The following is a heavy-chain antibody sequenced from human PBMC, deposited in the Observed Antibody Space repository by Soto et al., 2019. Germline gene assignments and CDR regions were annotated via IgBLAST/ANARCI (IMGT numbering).Heavy chain of an antibody. V-gene: IGHV3-64*01. CDR1: GFTFSSYA. CDR2: ISSNGGST. CDR3: ARSLDGDYAYMDV. Sequence: GGSLRLSCAASGFTFSSYAMHWVRQAPGKGLEYVSAISSNGGSTYYANSVKGRFTISRDNSKNTLYLQMGSLRAEDMAVYYCARSLDGDYAYMDVWGKGTTVTVSS. D-gene: IGHD4-17*01. J-gene: IGHJ6*03.